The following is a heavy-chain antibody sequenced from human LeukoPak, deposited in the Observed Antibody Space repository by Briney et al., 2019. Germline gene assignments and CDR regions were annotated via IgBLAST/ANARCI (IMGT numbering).Heavy chain of an antibody. V-gene: IGHV4-34*01. Sequence: SETLSLTCAVYGGSFSGYYWSWIRQPPGKGLEWIGEINHSGSTNYNPSLKSRVTISVDASKNQFSLKLSSVTAADTAVYYCARARKNRYFDLWGRGTLVTVYS. CDR3: ARARKNRYFDL. CDR1: GGSFSGYY. J-gene: IGHJ2*01. D-gene: IGHD1-14*01. CDR2: INHSGST.